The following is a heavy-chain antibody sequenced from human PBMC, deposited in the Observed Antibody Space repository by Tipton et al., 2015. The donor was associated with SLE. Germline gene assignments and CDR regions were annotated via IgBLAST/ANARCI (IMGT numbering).Heavy chain of an antibody. Sequence: SLRLSCAASGFTFTTYGMYWVRQAPGKGLEWVAFIRNDGSDKYYAESVMGRFTIFRDNSRNTVYLQMNSLRPEDTGVYYCAKDGIRITYYFPSWGQGTLVTVSS. CDR1: GFTFTTYG. D-gene: IGHD3/OR15-3a*01. J-gene: IGHJ5*02. V-gene: IGHV3-30*02. CDR2: IRNDGSDK. CDR3: AKDGIRITYYFPS.